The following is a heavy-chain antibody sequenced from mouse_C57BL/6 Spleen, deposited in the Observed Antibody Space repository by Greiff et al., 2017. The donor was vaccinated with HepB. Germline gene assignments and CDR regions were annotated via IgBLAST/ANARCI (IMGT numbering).Heavy chain of an antibody. CDR2: IDPEDGDT. CDR1: GFNIKDYY. CDR3: TTDDGSLWFAY. Sequence: EVQLQQSGAELVRPGASVKLSCTASGFNIKDYYMHWVKQRPEQGLEWIGRIDPEDGDTEYAPKFQGKATMTADTSSNTAYLQLSSLTSEDTAVYYCTTDDGSLWFAYWGQGTLVTVSA. D-gene: IGHD1-1*01. V-gene: IGHV14-1*01. J-gene: IGHJ3*01.